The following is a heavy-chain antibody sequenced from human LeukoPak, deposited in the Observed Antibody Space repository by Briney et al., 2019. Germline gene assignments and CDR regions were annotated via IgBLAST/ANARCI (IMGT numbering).Heavy chain of an antibody. V-gene: IGHV1-8*01. CDR1: GYTFTSYD. D-gene: IGHD3-10*01. CDR2: MNPNSGNT. CDR3: ARGDYYGSGSYYYFDY. Sequence: ASVKVSCKASGYTFTSYDINWVRQATGQGLEWMGWMNPNSGNTGYAQKFQGRVTMTRNTFISTAYMELSSLRSEDTAVYYCARGDYYGSGSYYYFDYWGQGTLVTVSS. J-gene: IGHJ4*02.